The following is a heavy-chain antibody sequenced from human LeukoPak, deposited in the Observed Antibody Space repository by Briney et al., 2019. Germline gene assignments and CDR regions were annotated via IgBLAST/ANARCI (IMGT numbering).Heavy chain of an antibody. V-gene: IGHV3-23*01. CDR2: ISGSGGST. Sequence: GGSLRLSCAASGFTFSSYAMNWVRQAPGKGLEWVSAISGSGGSTYYADSVKGRFTISRDNSKNTLYLQMNSLRAEDTAAYYCAKVWPRTYYDYVWAPQERVFDYWGQGTLVTVSS. CDR3: AKVWPRTYYDYVWAPQERVFDY. J-gene: IGHJ4*02. D-gene: IGHD3-16*01. CDR1: GFTFSSYA.